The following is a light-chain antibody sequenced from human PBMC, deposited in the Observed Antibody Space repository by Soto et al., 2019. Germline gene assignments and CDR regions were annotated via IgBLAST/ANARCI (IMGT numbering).Light chain of an antibody. CDR3: QQYHSNART. CDR1: QSISTW. Sequence: DIQMTQSPSTLSASVGDRVTITCRASQSISTWLAWYQQKPGKAPRLLIYKASSLQIGVPSRFSGSGSGTEFTLTIRSLQADDFATYYCQQYHSNARTFGQGTKLEIK. J-gene: IGKJ1*01. CDR2: KAS. V-gene: IGKV1-5*03.